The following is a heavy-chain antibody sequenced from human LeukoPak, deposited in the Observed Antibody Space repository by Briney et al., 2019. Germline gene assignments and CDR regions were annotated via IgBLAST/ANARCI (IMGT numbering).Heavy chain of an antibody. Sequence: SETLSLTCTVSGGSISSSSYYWGWIRQPPGKGLEWIGSIYYSGSTYYNSSLKSRVTISVDTSKNQFSLKLSSVTAADTAVYYCARGAFGVSSWFDPWGQGTLVTVSS. V-gene: IGHV4-39*07. CDR1: GGSISSSSYY. J-gene: IGHJ5*02. CDR3: ARGAFGVSSWFDP. CDR2: IYYSGST. D-gene: IGHD3-10*01.